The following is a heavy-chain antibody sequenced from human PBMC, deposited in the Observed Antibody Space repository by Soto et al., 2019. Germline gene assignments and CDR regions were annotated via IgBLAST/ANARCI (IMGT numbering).Heavy chain of an antibody. D-gene: IGHD4-17*01. CDR2: ISHDGGSDK. J-gene: IGHJ6*02. CDR3: ARVTVTTGYYYAMAV. V-gene: IGHV3-30-3*01. CDR1: GFTFSRYA. Sequence: QVQLVESGGGVVQPGRSLRLSCAASGFTFSRYAMHWVRQAPGKGLEWVAVISHDGGSDKYYADSVKGRFTVSRVNSKNTLYLQMDSLRAEDTAVYYCARVTVTTGYYYAMAVWGQGTTVTVSS.